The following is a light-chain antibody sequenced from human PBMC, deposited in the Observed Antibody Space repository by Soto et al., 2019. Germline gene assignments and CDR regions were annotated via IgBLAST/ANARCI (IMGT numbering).Light chain of an antibody. Sequence: EIVLTQSPGTLSLSPGERATLSCRASQSVSSSSLAWYQQKVGQAPRLLIYDASNRATGIPDRFSGSGSGTDFTLTISRLEPEDFAVYHCQQYNNWPSLTFGGGTKVDIK. V-gene: IGKV3-20*01. CDR1: QSVSSSS. CDR3: QQYNNWPSLT. CDR2: DAS. J-gene: IGKJ4*01.